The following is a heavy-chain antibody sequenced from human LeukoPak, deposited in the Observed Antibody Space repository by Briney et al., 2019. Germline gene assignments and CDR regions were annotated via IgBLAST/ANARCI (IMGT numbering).Heavy chain of an antibody. D-gene: IGHD6-13*01. CDR2: IRQDGDTK. CDR1: GFPFNAYW. J-gene: IGHJ4*02. CDR3: ARSLPYGTTWYGRSDF. V-gene: IGHV3-7*03. Sequence: GGSLRLSCAASGFPFNAYWMTWVRQATGKGLEWVANIRQDGDTKYYVDSVKGRFTISRDNAMNSLYLQMNSLRAEDTAIYYCARSLPYGTTWYGRSDFWGQGTLVTVSS.